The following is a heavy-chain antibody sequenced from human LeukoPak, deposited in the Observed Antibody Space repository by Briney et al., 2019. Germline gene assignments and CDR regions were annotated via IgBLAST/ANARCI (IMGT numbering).Heavy chain of an antibody. J-gene: IGHJ3*02. V-gene: IGHV3-74*01. D-gene: IGHD2-8*01. CDR2: ITSDGSST. CDR3: ARGNGHASDI. Sequence: PGGSLRVSCAASGFTFSSYWMHWVRQPPGKGLLWVSRITSDGSSTSYADSVKGRFTISRDNAKNTLYLQMNSLRAEDRAVYYCARGNGHASDIWGQGTMVSVSS. CDR1: GFTFSSYW.